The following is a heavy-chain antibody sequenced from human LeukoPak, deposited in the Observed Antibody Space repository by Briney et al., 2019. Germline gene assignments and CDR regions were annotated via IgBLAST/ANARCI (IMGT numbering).Heavy chain of an antibody. CDR1: GFTFSSYG. V-gene: IGHV3-30*18. Sequence: GGSLRLSCAASGFTFSSYGMHWVRQAPGKGLEWVAVISYGGSNKYYADSVKGRFTISRDNSKNTLYLQMNSLRAEDTAVYYCTKESYGDLYFDYWGQGTLVTVSS. D-gene: IGHD4-17*01. CDR2: ISYGGSNK. CDR3: TKESYGDLYFDY. J-gene: IGHJ4*02.